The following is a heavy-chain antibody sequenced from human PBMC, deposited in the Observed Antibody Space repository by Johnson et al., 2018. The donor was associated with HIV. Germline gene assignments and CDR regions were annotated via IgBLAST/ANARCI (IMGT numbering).Heavy chain of an antibody. CDR2: ISYDGSNK. CDR3: ARDKSGGGTDSGYDHFSAPDAFDI. Sequence: QEQLVESGGGVVQPGRSLRLSCEASGFTFSSYGMAWVRQAPGKGLEWVAVISYDGSNKYYADSVKGRFTISRDNSKNTLYLQMNSLRAEDTAVYYCARDKSGGGTDSGYDHFSAPDAFDIWGQGTMVTVSS. D-gene: IGHD5-12*01. CDR1: GFTFSSYG. V-gene: IGHV3-30*03. J-gene: IGHJ3*02.